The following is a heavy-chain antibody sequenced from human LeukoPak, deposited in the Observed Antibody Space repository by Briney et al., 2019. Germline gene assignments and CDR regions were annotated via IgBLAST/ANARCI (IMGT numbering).Heavy chain of an antibody. J-gene: IGHJ3*02. CDR3: ASLGKADYYDSSGSAFDI. CDR1: GGSISSGGYS. V-gene: IGHV4-30-2*01. CDR2: IYHSGST. Sequence: SQTLSLTCAVSGGSISSGGYSWSWIRQPPGKGLEWIGYIYHSGSTYYNPSLKSRVTISVDRSKNQFSLKLSSVTAADTAVYYCASLGKADYYDSSGSAFDIWGQGTMVTVSS. D-gene: IGHD3-22*01.